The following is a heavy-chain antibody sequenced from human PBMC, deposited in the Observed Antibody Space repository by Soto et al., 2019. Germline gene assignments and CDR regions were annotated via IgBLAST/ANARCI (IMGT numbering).Heavy chain of an antibody. CDR3: ARGKYNWNSSPRLNWFDP. CDR1: GYTFTSYG. J-gene: IGHJ5*02. D-gene: IGHD1-7*01. CDR2: ISAYNGNT. Sequence: GASVKVSCKASGYTFTSYGISWVRQAPGQGLEWMGWISAYNGNTNYAQKLQGRVTMTTDTSTSTAYMELRSLRSDATAVYYCARGKYNWNSSPRLNWFDPWGQGTLVTVSS. V-gene: IGHV1-18*01.